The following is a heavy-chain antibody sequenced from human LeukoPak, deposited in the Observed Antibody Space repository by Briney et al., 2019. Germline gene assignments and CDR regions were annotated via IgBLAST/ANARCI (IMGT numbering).Heavy chain of an antibody. CDR1: GFPFSSYW. Sequence: PGGSLRLSCVASGFPFSSYWMTWVRQAPGKGLEWLGRIKRETDGGTIDYAAPVKGRFTISRDDSRNTLYLQMDSLKIEDTAVYYCTTARYYDNSELQFQHWGQGTLVTVSS. J-gene: IGHJ1*01. D-gene: IGHD3-22*01. CDR3: TTARYYDNSELQFQH. V-gene: IGHV3-15*01. CDR2: IKRETDGGTI.